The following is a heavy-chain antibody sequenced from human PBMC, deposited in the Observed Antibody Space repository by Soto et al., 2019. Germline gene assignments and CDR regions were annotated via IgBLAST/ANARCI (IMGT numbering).Heavy chain of an antibody. V-gene: IGHV3-30-3*01. Sequence: QVQLVESGGGVVQPGRSLRLSCAASGFTFSSYAMHWVRQAPGKVLEWVAVISYDGSNKYYADSVKGRFTISRDNSKNTLYLQMNSLRAEDTAVYYCAREARPGTTGAFWFDPWGQGTLVTVSS. D-gene: IGHD1-7*01. CDR3: AREARPGTTGAFWFDP. J-gene: IGHJ5*02. CDR2: ISYDGSNK. CDR1: GFTFSSYA.